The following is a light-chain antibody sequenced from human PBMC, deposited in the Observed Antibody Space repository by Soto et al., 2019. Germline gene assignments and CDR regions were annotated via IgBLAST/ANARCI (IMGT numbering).Light chain of an antibody. CDR2: DAS. Sequence: DIPMTQSPSTLSASVGDRVTITCRPSQSISSWLAWYQQKPGKAPKLLIYDASSLESGVPSRFSGSGSGTEFTLTISSLQPDDFATYYCQQYNSYSPWTFGQGTKVEIK. J-gene: IGKJ1*01. V-gene: IGKV1-5*01. CDR3: QQYNSYSPWT. CDR1: QSISSW.